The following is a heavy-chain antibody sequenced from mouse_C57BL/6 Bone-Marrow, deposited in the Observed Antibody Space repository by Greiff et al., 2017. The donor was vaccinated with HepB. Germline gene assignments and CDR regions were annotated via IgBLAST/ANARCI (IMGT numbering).Heavy chain of an antibody. CDR3: ARVAGYYYCSSYGYFYV. CDR1: GYNFTSYW. CDR2: INPSSGDT. D-gene: IGHD1-1*01. Sequence: QVQLKESGAELAKPGASVKLSCKASGYNFTSYWMHWVKQRPEQGLEWIGYINPSSGDTKYNQKFKEKATLTADKSSNTAYMQLSSLTYEDSAVYYCARVAGYYYCSSYGYFYVWGTGTTVTVSS. J-gene: IGHJ1*03. V-gene: IGHV1-7*01.